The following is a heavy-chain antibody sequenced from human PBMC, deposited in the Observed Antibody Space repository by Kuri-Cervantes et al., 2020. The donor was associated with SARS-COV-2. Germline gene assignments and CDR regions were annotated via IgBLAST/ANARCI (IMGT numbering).Heavy chain of an antibody. J-gene: IGHJ4*02. CDR1: GGSISGYY. CDR3: ARGPTGGYDFWSGYETNFDY. V-gene: IGHV4-59*04. CDR2: IHYSGST. D-gene: IGHD3-3*01. Sequence: ESLKISCIVSGGSISGYYWSWMRQPPGKGLEWIGNIHYSGSTYYNPSLKSRVTISVDTSKNQFSLKLSSVTAADTAVYYCARGPTGGYDFWSGYETNFDYWGQGTLVTVSS.